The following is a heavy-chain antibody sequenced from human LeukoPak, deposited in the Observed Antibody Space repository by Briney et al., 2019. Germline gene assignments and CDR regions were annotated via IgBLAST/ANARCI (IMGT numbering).Heavy chain of an antibody. CDR3: VRDGDGPVGYYYYMDV. CDR2: IYTSGST. CDR1: GGSISSGSYY. Sequence: SQTLSLTCTVSGGSISSGSYYWSWIRQPAGKGLEWIGRIYTSGSTNYNPSLKSRVTISVDTAKNQFSLKLSSVTAADTAVYYCVRDGDGPVGYYYYMDVWGKGTTVTVSS. J-gene: IGHJ6*03. V-gene: IGHV4-61*02. D-gene: IGHD7-27*01.